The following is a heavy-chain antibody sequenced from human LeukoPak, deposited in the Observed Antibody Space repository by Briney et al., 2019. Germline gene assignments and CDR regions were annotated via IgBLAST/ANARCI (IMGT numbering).Heavy chain of an antibody. V-gene: IGHV3-23*01. CDR3: VKDQSANYYGSGSYLTAFDP. CDR1: GFTFSNHA. CDR2: ISGDGGST. J-gene: IGHJ5*02. D-gene: IGHD3-10*01. Sequence: AGGSLRLSCAASGFTFSNHAMNWVRQAPGKGLEWVSGISGDGGSTYYADSVKGRFTISRDNSKNTLYLQMNSLRAEDTAVYYCVKDQSANYYGSGSYLTAFDPWGQGTLVTVSS.